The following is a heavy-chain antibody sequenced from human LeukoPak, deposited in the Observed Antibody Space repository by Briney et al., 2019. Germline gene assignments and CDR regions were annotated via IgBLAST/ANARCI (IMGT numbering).Heavy chain of an antibody. V-gene: IGHV3-23*01. D-gene: IGHD3-22*01. CDR3: ATDQSPNYYDSSGYYVY. J-gene: IGHJ4*02. CDR1: GFTFSSYA. Sequence: GGSLRLSCAASGFTFSSYAMNWVRQTPGKGLEWVSAISGSGGSTYYADSVKGRFTISRDNSKNTLYLQMNSLRAEDTAVYYCATDQSPNYYDSSGYYVYWGQGTLVTVSS. CDR2: ISGSGGST.